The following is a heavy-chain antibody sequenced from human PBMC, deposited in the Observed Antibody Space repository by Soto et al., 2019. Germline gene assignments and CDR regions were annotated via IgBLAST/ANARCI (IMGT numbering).Heavy chain of an antibody. CDR3: ARDGPLYDILTGGNYYYYGMDV. V-gene: IGHV3-33*01. D-gene: IGHD3-9*01. CDR2: IWYDGSNK. CDR1: GFTFSSYG. J-gene: IGHJ6*02. Sequence: GGSLRLSCAASGFTFSSYGMHWVRQAPGKGLEWVAVIWYDGSNKYYADSVKGRFTISRDNSKNTLYLQMNSLRAEDTAVYYGARDGPLYDILTGGNYYYYGMDVWGQGTTVTVSS.